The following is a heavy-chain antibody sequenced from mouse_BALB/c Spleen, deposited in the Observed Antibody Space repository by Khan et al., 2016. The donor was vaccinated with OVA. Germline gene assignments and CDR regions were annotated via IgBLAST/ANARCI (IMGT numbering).Heavy chain of an antibody. CDR3: ARRGAARATWDYFDY. D-gene: IGHD3-1*01. V-gene: IGHV1-63*02. Sequence: QVQLQQSGAELVRPGTSVKMSCKAAGYTFTNYWIGWVKQRPGHGLEWIGDIFPGGGYTNYNEKFKGKATLTADSSSCTAYMQLSSLASEDSAIYYWARRGAARATWDYFDYWSQGTTLTVSS. J-gene: IGHJ2*01. CDR1: GYTFTNYW. CDR2: IFPGGGYT.